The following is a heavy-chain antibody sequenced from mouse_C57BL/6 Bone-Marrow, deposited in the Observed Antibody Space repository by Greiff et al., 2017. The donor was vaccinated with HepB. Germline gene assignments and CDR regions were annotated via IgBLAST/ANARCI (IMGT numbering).Heavy chain of an antibody. Sequence: QVQLQQSGAELARPGASVKLSCKASGYTFTSYGISWVKQRTGQGLEWIGEIYPSSGNTYYNEKFKGKATLTADKSSSTAYMQLRSLTSEDSAVYYCASSKSIWDFGVWDTGTAITVTA. CDR1: GYTFTSYG. CDR2: IYPSSGNT. J-gene: IGHJ1*03. D-gene: IGHD2-5*01. CDR3: ASSKSIWDFGV. V-gene: IGHV1-81*01.